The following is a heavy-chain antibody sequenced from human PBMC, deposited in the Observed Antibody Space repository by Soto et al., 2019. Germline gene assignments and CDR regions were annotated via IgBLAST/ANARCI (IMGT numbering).Heavy chain of an antibody. V-gene: IGHV4-31*03. Sequence: SETLSLTCTVSGGSISSGGYYWSWIRQHPGKGLEWIGYIYYSGSTYYNPSLKSRVTISVDTSKNQFSLKLSSVTAADTAVYYCARDGTSSGSYHNEGFDPWGQGTLVTVSS. CDR2: IYYSGST. CDR3: ARDGTSSGSYHNEGFDP. CDR1: GGSISSGGYY. D-gene: IGHD3-10*01. J-gene: IGHJ5*02.